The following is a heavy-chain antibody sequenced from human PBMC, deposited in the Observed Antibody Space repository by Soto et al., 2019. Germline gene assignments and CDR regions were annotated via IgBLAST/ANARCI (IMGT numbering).Heavy chain of an antibody. D-gene: IGHD3-16*01. Sequence: QVQLQESGPGLVKPSQTLSLTCTVSGGSISSGGYYWSWIRQHPGKGLEWIGYIYYSGSTYYNPSLKSRVTISVDTSKNQFSLKLSSVTAADTAVYYCARLQDYVWGSPNLGDYWGQGTLVTVSS. CDR1: GGSISSGGYY. J-gene: IGHJ4*02. CDR2: IYYSGST. V-gene: IGHV4-31*03. CDR3: ARLQDYVWGSPNLGDY.